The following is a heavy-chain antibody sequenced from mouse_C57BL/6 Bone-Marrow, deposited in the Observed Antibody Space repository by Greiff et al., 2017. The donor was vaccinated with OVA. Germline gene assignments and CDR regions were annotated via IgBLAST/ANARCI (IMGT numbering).Heavy chain of an antibody. V-gene: IGHV14-3*01. CDR2: IDPANGNT. CDR1: GFNIKNTY. CDR3: ARGYYGSSFYWYFDV. Sequence: VQLQQSVAELVRPGASVKLSCTASGFNIKNTYMHWVKQRPEQGLEWIGRIDPANGNTKYAPKFQGKATITADTSSSTAYMELRSLTSEDSAVYFCARGYYGSSFYWYFDVWGTGTTVTVSS. D-gene: IGHD1-1*01. J-gene: IGHJ1*03.